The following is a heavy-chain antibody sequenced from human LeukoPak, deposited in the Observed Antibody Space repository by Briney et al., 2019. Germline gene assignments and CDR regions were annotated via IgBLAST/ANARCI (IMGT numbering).Heavy chain of an antibody. CDR2: INPNSGGT. D-gene: IGHD3-3*01. Sequence: ASVKVSCKASGYTFTGYYMHWVRQAPGQGPEWMGWINPNSGGTNYAQKFQGRVTMTRGTSISTAYMELSRLRSDGAAVYYCARDSIKGVRFWGYWGQGTLVTVSS. CDR1: GYTFTGYY. J-gene: IGHJ4*02. V-gene: IGHV1-2*02. CDR3: ARDSIKGVRFWGY.